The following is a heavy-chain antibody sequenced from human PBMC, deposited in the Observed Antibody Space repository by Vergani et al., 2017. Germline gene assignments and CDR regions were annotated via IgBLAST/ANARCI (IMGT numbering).Heavy chain of an antibody. Sequence: EVQLVQSGAEVKQPGESLKISCQISGYSFTNYWIGWVRQMPGKGLEWMGIIHPADSDTRYSPSFQGQVTISVDKSISTDYLQRSSLRASDSAMYYCARLYGRDSSGSKYFDYWGQGTLVTVSS. V-gene: IGHV5-51*01. J-gene: IGHJ4*02. CDR2: IHPADSDT. CDR1: GYSFTNYW. CDR3: ARLYGRDSSGSKYFDY. D-gene: IGHD3-22*01.